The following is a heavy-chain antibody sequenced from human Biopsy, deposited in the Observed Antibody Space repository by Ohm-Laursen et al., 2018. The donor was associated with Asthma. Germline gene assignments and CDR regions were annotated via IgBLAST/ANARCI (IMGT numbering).Heavy chain of an antibody. D-gene: IGHD3-3*01. J-gene: IGHJ4*02. Sequence: SLRLSCAASGFTFRSYAMHWVRQAPGKGLEWVAVGGSYYDGGLKYYADSVNGRFTVSRDDSKNTLYLQMNSLRPDDTAVYYCARDVMEWYLPAFVFWGQGTLVTASS. V-gene: IGHV3-30-3*01. CDR1: GFTFRSYA. CDR2: GGSYYDGGLK. CDR3: ARDVMEWYLPAFVF.